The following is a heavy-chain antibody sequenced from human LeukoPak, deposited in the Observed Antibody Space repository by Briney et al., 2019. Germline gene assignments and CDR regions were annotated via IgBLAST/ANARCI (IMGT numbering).Heavy chain of an antibody. CDR2: IIPIFGTA. Sequence: ASVKVSCKASGGTFSSYAISWVRQAPGQGLEWMGGIIPIFGTANYAQKFQGRVTITADESTSTAYMELSSLRSEDTAVYYCARPPHPRHSGGNSNTGFDPWGQGTLVT. CDR3: ARPPHPRHSGGNSNTGFDP. CDR1: GGTFSSYA. J-gene: IGHJ5*02. D-gene: IGHD4-23*01. V-gene: IGHV1-69*13.